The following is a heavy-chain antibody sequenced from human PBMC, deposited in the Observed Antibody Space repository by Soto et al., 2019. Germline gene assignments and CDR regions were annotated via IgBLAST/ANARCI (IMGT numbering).Heavy chain of an antibody. J-gene: IGHJ6*03. Sequence: GGSLRLSCAASGFTFSSYAMSWVRQAPGKGLEWVSAISGSGGSTYYADSVKGRFTISRDNSKNTLYLQMNSLRAEDTAVYYCAKRGSSWSYYYYYYYMDVWGKGTTVTVSS. CDR1: GFTFSSYA. CDR2: ISGSGGST. CDR3: AKRGSSWSYYYYYYYMDV. V-gene: IGHV3-23*01. D-gene: IGHD6-13*01.